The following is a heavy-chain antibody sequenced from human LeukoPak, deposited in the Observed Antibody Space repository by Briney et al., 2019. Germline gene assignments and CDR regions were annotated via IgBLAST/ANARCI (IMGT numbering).Heavy chain of an antibody. D-gene: IGHD3-22*01. CDR3: ARRGQDYYDSGGYYPFDY. CDR1: GGSISSSSYY. CDR2: IYYSGST. J-gene: IGHJ4*02. Sequence: SETLSLTCTVSGGSISSSSYYWGWIRQPPGKGLEWIGSIYYSGSTYYNPSLKSRVTISVDTSKNQFSLKLSSVTAADTAVYYCARRGQDYYDSGGYYPFDYWGQGTLVTVSS. V-gene: IGHV4-39*01.